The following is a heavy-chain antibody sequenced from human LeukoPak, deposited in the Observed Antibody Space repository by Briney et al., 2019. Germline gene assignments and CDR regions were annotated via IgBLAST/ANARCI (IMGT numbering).Heavy chain of an antibody. J-gene: IGHJ6*03. V-gene: IGHV1-18*01. CDR3: GTDDTSPKHMDV. Sequence: GASVKVSCKASGYTFTSYGISWVRQAPGQGLEWVGWISGGNTNYAQKFQGRLIMTTDSSTSTGYMELRSLRSDDTAVYYCGTDDTSPKHMDVWGRGTSVTVSS. CDR1: GYTFTSYG. D-gene: IGHD1-1*01. CDR2: ISGGNT.